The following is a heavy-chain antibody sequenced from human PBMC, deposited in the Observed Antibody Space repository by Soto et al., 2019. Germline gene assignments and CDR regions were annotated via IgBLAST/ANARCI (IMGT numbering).Heavy chain of an antibody. V-gene: IGHV3-72*01. CDR1: GFTFSDHY. J-gene: IGHJ6*02. Sequence: EVQLVESGGGLVQPGGSLRLSCAASGFTFSDHYMDWVRQAPGKGLEWVGRTRNKANSYTTEYAASVKGRFTISRDDSKNSLYLQINSLKTEDTDVYYCARGGYSYGYYYYYGMDVWGQGTTVTVYS. CDR3: ARGGYSYGYYYYYGMDV. CDR2: TRNKANSYTT. D-gene: IGHD5-18*01.